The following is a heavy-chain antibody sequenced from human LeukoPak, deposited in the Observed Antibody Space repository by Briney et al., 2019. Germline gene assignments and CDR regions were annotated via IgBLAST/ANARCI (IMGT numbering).Heavy chain of an antibody. CDR2: ISYDGSNK. J-gene: IGHJ4*02. CDR3: ARSRGLAFDY. V-gene: IGHV3-30*04. D-gene: IGHD3/OR15-3a*01. Sequence: GGSLRLSCAASGFTFSSYAMHWVRQAPGKGLEWVAVISYDGSNKYYADSVKGRFTISRDNSKNTLYLQMNSLRAEDTAVYYCARSRGLAFDYWGQGTLVTVSS. CDR1: GFTFSSYA.